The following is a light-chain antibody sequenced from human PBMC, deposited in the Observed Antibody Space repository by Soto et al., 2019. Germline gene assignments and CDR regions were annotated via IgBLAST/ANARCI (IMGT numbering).Light chain of an antibody. CDR1: SSDVGGYNY. Sequence: QSVLTQPASVSGSPGQSITISCTGTSSDVGGYNYVSWYQQHPGKAPKLMIYEVSNRPSGVSNRFSGSKSGNTASLTISGLQAEDEDDYYCSSYTSSSTPVFGGGTKVTVL. V-gene: IGLV2-14*01. J-gene: IGLJ2*01. CDR3: SSYTSSSTPV. CDR2: EVS.